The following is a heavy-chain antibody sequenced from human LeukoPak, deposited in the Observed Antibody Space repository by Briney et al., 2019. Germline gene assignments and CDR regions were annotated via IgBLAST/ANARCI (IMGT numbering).Heavy chain of an antibody. CDR2: IYYSGST. Sequence: SEALSLTCTVAGGSLSSSSYYWGWIRQPPGKRLEWLGSIYYSGSTYYNPSLKSRVTISVDTSKNQFSLKLSSVTAADTAVYYCAKDSRAYNYVRAFDIWGQGTVVTVSS. CDR1: GGSLSSSSYY. D-gene: IGHD3-10*02. V-gene: IGHV4-39*07. CDR3: AKDSRAYNYVRAFDI. J-gene: IGHJ3*02.